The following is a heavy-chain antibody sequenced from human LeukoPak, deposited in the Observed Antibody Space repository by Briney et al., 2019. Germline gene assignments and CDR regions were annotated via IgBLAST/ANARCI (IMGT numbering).Heavy chain of an antibody. J-gene: IGHJ4*02. D-gene: IGHD3-9*01. CDR3: ATNILTGYYSFDY. Sequence: SVKVSCKVSGYTLTELSMHWVRQAPGEGLEWMGGFDLEDGETIYAQKIQGRVTMTEDTSTDTAYMELSSLRSEDTAVYYCATNILTGYYSFDYWGQGTLVTVSS. CDR2: FDLEDGET. V-gene: IGHV1-24*01. CDR1: GYTLTELS.